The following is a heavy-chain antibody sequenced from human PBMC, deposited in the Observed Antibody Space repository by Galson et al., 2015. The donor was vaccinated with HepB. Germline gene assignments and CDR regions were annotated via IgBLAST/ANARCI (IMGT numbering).Heavy chain of an antibody. CDR1: GFTFGFTFDDYA. CDR3: VKDYYIGPVAGLFDY. V-gene: IGHV3-9*01. D-gene: IGHD6-19*01. J-gene: IGHJ4*02. Sequence: SLRLSCAASGFTFGFTFDDYAMHWVRQAPGEGLEWVSSISWNSDDIAYTDSVKGRFTISRDNAKKSLYLQMNSLRPEDTAFYYCVKDYYIGPVAGLFDYWGQGTLVTVSS. CDR2: ISWNSDDI.